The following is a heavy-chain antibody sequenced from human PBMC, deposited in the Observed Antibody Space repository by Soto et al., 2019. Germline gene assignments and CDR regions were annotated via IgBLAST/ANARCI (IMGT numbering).Heavy chain of an antibody. CDR1: GASVSHGY. J-gene: IGHJ5*02. CDR3: ARSYYDSTRFAFDP. V-gene: IGHV4-59*02. D-gene: IGHD3-22*01. Sequence: QMQLQASGPGLVKPSETLSLTCNVSGASVSHGYWSWIRQPPGKGLEWIGFMYFGGSFNYNPSLTSRATISVETAKNQFSMKLTSVTASDTAVYYCARSYYDSTRFAFDPWGQGTLVTVSS. CDR2: MYFGGSF.